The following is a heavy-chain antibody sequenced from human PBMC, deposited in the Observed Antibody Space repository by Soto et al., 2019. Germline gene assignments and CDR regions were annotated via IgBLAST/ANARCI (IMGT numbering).Heavy chain of an antibody. J-gene: IGHJ4*02. V-gene: IGHV3-7*01. CDR2: IEQDGSER. CDR3: ARGTSATTLFLY. CDR1: GFTFKNYW. D-gene: IGHD2-2*01. Sequence: EVQVVESGGDLVQPGGSLRLSCVVSGFTFKNYWMSWVRQAPGKGLEWVANIEQDGSERDYVDSVKGRFTISRDNAKQSVFLQMDSLRVDDTAVYYCARGTSATTLFLYWGQGTLVTVSS.